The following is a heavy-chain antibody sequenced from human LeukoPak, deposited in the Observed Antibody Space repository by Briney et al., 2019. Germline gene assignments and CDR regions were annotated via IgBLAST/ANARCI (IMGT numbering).Heavy chain of an antibody. J-gene: IGHJ4*02. V-gene: IGHV4-39*01. D-gene: IGHD6-13*01. CDR2: IYYTGST. Sequence: PSETLSLTCTVSGGSVGSSSYYWGWIRQPPGKGLEWIASIYYTGSTYYNPSLKSRVTISVDTSKNQFSLKMSSVTAADTAVYYCAARIAAESYFDYWGQGTLVTVSS. CDR1: GGSVGSSSYY. CDR3: AARIAAESYFDY.